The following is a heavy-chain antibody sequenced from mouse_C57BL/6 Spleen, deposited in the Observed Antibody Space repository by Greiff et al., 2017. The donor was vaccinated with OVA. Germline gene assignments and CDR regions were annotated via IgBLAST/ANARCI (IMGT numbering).Heavy chain of an antibody. V-gene: IGHV1-61*01. CDR1: GYTFTSYW. D-gene: IGHD1-1*01. CDR2: IYPSDSET. J-gene: IGHJ2*01. Sequence: QVQLQQPGAELVRPGSSVKLSCKASGYTFTSYWMDWVKQRPGQGLEWIGNIYPSDSETHYNQKFKDKATLTVDKSSSTAYMQLSSLTSEDSAVYYCARSYDGSSDDYWGQGTTLTVSS. CDR3: ARSYDGSSDDY.